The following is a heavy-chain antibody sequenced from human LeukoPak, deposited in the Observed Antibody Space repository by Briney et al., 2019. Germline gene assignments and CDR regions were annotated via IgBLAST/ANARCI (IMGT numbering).Heavy chain of an antibody. CDR3: ARGRRSSWNY. CDR1: GGSFSGYY. CDR2: INHSGST. V-gene: IGHV4-34*01. D-gene: IGHD6-13*01. J-gene: IGHJ4*02. Sequence: PSETLSLTCAVYGGSFSGYYWSWIRQPPGKGLEWIGEINHSGSTNYNPSLKSRVTISVDTSKNQFSLKLSSVTAADTAVYYCARGRRSSWNYWGQGTLVTVSS.